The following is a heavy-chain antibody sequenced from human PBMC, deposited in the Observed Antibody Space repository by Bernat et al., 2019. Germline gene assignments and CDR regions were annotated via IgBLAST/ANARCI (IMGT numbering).Heavy chain of an antibody. CDR2: SRNRAKGYTT. J-gene: IGHJ1*01. D-gene: IGHD1-26*01. CDR1: GFTFSDHY. V-gene: IGHV3-72*01. CDR3: VSLDVGPTYNDV. Sequence: EVHLVESGGGLVQPGGSLRLSCATSGFTFSDHYMDWVRHVPGRWLEWVGRSRNRAKGYTTEYAASVKGRFTTSRDDSKTTVNLQMNWLKTEDTAVYYCVSLDVGPTYNDVWGQGTLVTVSS.